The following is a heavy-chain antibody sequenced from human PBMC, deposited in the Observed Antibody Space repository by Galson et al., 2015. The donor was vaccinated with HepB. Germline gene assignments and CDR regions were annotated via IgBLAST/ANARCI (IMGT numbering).Heavy chain of an antibody. V-gene: IGHV3-23*01. CDR2: VSGSGRST. J-gene: IGHJ6*03. D-gene: IGHD6-13*01. CDR1: GFTFSTYA. CDR3: ARRVQYISSWYYMDV. Sequence: SLRLSCAASGFTFSTYAMSWVRQTPGRGLEWVSTVSGSGRSTYYADSVKGRFTLSRDNSKYTLYLQMNSLRAEDTAVYYCARRVQYISSWYYMDVWGKGTTVTVSS.